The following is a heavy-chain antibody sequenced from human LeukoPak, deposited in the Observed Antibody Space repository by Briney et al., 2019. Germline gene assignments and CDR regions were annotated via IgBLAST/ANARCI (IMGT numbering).Heavy chain of an antibody. J-gene: IGHJ4*02. CDR3: ARRSGYDILTGYDDAFDY. CDR1: GYSFTSYW. D-gene: IGHD3-9*01. V-gene: IGHV5-51*01. CDR2: NYPGDCDT. Sequence: WESLKIPCKASGYSFTSYWIGWVRQLPGKGLEWMGINYPGDCDTRYSPSFQGQVTISADKSNNTAYLQSSTLKASDTAMYYCARRSGYDILTGYDDAFDYWGQGSLVTVSS.